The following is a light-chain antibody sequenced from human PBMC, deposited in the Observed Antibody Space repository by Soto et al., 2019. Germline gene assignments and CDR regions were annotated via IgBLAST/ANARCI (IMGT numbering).Light chain of an antibody. CDR3: QQYTNFPLT. CDR1: QSISSW. Sequence: DIQMTQSPSTLSASVGDRVTITCRASQSISSWLAWYQQKPGKAPKLLIHEASRLESGVPSRFSGSESGTEFTLTISGLHAEDFATYYCQQYTNFPLTFGGGTTVEIK. V-gene: IGKV1-5*01. CDR2: EAS. J-gene: IGKJ4*01.